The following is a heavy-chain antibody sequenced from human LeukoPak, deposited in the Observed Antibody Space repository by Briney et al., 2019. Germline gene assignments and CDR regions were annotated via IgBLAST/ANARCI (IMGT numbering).Heavy chain of an antibody. Sequence: PGGSLRLSCAASGFTFSDYYMSWIGQAPGKGLEGVSYISSSGSTIYYADSVKGRFTISRDNAKNSLYLQMNSLRAEDTAVYYCARDYDFWSGHQGFVPWGQGTLVTVSS. CDR2: ISSSGSTI. D-gene: IGHD3-3*01. J-gene: IGHJ5*02. CDR3: ARDYDFWSGHQGFVP. CDR1: GFTFSDYY. V-gene: IGHV3-11*01.